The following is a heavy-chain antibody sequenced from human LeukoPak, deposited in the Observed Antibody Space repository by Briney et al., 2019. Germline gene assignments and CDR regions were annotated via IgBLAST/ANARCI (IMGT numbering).Heavy chain of an antibody. D-gene: IGHD2-2*01. CDR3: ARGSGGYCSSTSCYAGMDFGY. V-gene: IGHV1-18*04. J-gene: IGHJ4*02. CDR2: ISAYNGNT. CDR1: GYTFTSYG. Sequence: GASVKVSCKASGYTFTSYGISWVRQAPGQGLEWMGWISAYNGNTNYAQKLQGRVTMTTDTSTSTAYMELRSLRSDDTAVYYCARGSGGYCSSTSCYAGMDFGYWGQGTLVTVSS.